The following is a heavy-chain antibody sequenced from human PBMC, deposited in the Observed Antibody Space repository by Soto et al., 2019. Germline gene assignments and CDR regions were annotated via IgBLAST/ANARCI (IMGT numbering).Heavy chain of an antibody. CDR2: MSYDGNNQ. J-gene: IGHJ4*02. CDR1: GFTFSSYA. V-gene: IGHV3-30*18. Sequence: QVQLVESGGGVVQPGRSLRLSCVASGFTFSSYAMHWVRQAPGKGLEWVAIMSYDGNNQYYAGSVKGRFTISRDNFKNTLYLQMNSLRAEDTAVYYCAKALGELSLESFGYWGQGILVTGSS. CDR3: AKALGELSLESFGY. D-gene: IGHD3-16*02.